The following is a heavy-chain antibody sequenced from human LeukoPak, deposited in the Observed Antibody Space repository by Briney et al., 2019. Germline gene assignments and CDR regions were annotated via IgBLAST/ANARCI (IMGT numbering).Heavy chain of an antibody. V-gene: IGHV4-39*01. CDR3: ARQTGSGLFILP. CDR2: IYYSGNT. D-gene: IGHD3/OR15-3a*01. CDR1: GVSISSSNSY. J-gene: IGHJ4*02. Sequence: YPSETLSLTCTVSGVSISSSNSYWGWIRQPPGKGLEWIGSIYYSGNTYYNASLKSQFSISIDTSKNQFSLRLTSVTAADTAVYYCARQTGSGLFILPGGQGTLVTVSS.